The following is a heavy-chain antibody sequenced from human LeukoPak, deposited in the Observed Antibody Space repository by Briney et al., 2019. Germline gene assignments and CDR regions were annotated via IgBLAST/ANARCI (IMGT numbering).Heavy chain of an antibody. D-gene: IGHD3-22*01. CDR1: GFTFSSYA. Sequence: PGGSLRLSCAASGFTFSSYAMHWVRQAPGKGLEWVAVISYDGSNKYYADSVKGRFTISRDNSKNTLYLQMNSLRAEDTAVYYCAREDSSGPTTTSRGFDYWGQGTLVTVSS. V-gene: IGHV3-30*04. J-gene: IGHJ4*02. CDR2: ISYDGSNK. CDR3: AREDSSGPTTTSRGFDY.